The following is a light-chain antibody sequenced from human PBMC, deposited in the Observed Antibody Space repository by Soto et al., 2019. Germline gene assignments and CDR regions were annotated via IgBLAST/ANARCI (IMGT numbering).Light chain of an antibody. CDR1: RSLLYSSTNRNY. V-gene: IGKV4-1*01. Sequence: DTVMTQSPDSLAVSLGERVTINCKSSRSLLYSSTNRNYLAWFQQKPGQPPKLLTYWASTRESGVPDRFTGSGSGTDFTPTISSLQAEDVAVYYCQQYYSSPWTFGQGTKVEIK. J-gene: IGKJ1*01. CDR2: WAS. CDR3: QQYYSSPWT.